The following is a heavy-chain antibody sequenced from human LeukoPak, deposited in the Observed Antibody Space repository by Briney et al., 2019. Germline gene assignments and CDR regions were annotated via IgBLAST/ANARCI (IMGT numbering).Heavy chain of an antibody. CDR2: IIPIFGTA. V-gene: IGHV1-69*05. J-gene: IGHJ5*02. Sequence: SVKASCKASGGTFSSYAISWVRQAPGQGLEWMGGIIPIFGTANYAQKFQGRVTITTDESTSTAYMELSSLRSEDTAVYYCASQYYDFWSGYLDPWGQGTLVTVSS. D-gene: IGHD3-3*01. CDR1: GGTFSSYA. CDR3: ASQYYDFWSGYLDP.